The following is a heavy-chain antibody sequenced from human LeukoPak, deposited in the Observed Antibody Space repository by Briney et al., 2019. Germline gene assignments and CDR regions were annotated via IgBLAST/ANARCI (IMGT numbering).Heavy chain of an antibody. V-gene: IGHV3-7*01. D-gene: IGHD2-2*01. CDR1: GFSFSSYW. CDR2: IKQDGSEK. CDR3: AKVVVPAAMGGDYFDY. Sequence: GGSLRLSCAASGFSFSSYWMSWVRQAPGKGPEWVANIKQDGSEKDYVDFVKGRFTVSRDNAKNTLYLQMNSLRAEDTAVYYCAKVVVPAAMGGDYFDYWGQGTLVTVSS. J-gene: IGHJ4*02.